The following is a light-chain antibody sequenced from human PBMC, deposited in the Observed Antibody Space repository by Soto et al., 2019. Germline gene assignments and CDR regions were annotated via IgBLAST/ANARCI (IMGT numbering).Light chain of an antibody. V-gene: IGLV2-8*01. CDR3: CSYAGSNNFVV. CDR2: EVS. CDR1: SSDVGGYNY. J-gene: IGLJ2*01. Sequence: QSALTQPPSASGSPGQSVTFSCTGTSSDVGGYNYVSWYQQYPGKAPKLMIYEVSKRPSGVPDRFSGSKSGYTASLTVSGLQAEDEADYYCCSYAGSNNFVVFGGGTKLTVL.